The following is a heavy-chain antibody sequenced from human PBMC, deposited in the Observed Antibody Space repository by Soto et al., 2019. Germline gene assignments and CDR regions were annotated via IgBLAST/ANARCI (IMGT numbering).Heavy chain of an antibody. V-gene: IGHV2-5*02. Sequence: QITLKESGPTLVKPTQTLTLTCSFSWFSLSTTGVAVPWIRQPPGKALELLALIYWDNDRRYRPSLKSRLSITKDNSKIQVFLKMTNMDPTDTASYVCARTPSDTNAYESVSWYFDFWGRGTLVTVS. CDR2: IYWDNDR. D-gene: IGHD3-16*01. CDR3: ARTPSDTNAYESVSWYFDF. CDR1: WFSLSTTGVA. J-gene: IGHJ2*01.